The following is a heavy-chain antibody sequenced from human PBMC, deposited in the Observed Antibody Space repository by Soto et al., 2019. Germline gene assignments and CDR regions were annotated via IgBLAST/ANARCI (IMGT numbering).Heavy chain of an antibody. Sequence: KTSETLSLTCVVSGGSIRSSDWWSWVRQPPGRGLEYIGEIDYSGRTNYNPSLKSRVILSADESRNHFSLTLNSVTAADTAVYYCAGIGCSAGYCYFHYWGQGTLVTVSS. CDR2: IDYSGRT. D-gene: IGHD2-15*01. J-gene: IGHJ4*02. CDR3: AGIGCSAGYCYFHY. V-gene: IGHV4-4*02. CDR1: GGSIRSSDW.